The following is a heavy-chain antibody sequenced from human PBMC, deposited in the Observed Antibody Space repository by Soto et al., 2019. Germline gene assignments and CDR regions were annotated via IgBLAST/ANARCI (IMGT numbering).Heavy chain of an antibody. CDR3: ARRAAAGTFFDF. V-gene: IGHV1-2*02. J-gene: IGHJ4*02. CDR2: IDPPSGDT. CDR1: GDTFTGYY. Sequence: ASVKVSCKASGDTFTGYYMRWVRQAPGQGLEWMGRIDPPSGDTDYAQKLQGRVTMTRDTSIDTAYMELSRLKFDDTAVYYCARRAAAGTFFDFWGQGTLVTVSS. D-gene: IGHD6-13*01.